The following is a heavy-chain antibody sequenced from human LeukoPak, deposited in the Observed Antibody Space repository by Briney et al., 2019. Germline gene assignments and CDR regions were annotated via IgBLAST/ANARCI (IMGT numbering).Heavy chain of an antibody. J-gene: IGHJ4*02. D-gene: IGHD3-22*01. CDR3: ARLDTSGCIDY. CDR2: RSGST. CDR1: GGSVNSYY. Sequence: SETLSLTCTVSGGSVNSYYWTWIRQPPGKGLEWIGYRSGSTSYNPSLKSRVTISVDTSKNQLSLSLSSVTAADTALYYCARLDTSGCIDYWGQGTLVTASS. V-gene: IGHV4-4*09.